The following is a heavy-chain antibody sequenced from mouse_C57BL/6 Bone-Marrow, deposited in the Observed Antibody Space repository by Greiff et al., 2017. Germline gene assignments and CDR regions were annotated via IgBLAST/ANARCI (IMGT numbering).Heavy chain of an antibody. CDR3: ASSPLLLYYFDY. CDR1: GYTFTSYG. J-gene: IGHJ2*01. D-gene: IGHD2-10*01. V-gene: IGHV1-81*01. CDR2: IYPRSGNT. Sequence: QVQLQQSGAELARPGASVKLSCKASGYTFTSYGISWVKQRTGQGLEWIGEIYPRSGNTYYNEKFKGKATLTADTASSTAYMELRSLTSEDSAVYFCASSPLLLYYFDYWGQGTTLTVSS.